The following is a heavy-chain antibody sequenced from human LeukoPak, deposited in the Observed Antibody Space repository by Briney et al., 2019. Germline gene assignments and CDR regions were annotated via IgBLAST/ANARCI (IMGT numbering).Heavy chain of an antibody. D-gene: IGHD6-6*01. J-gene: IGHJ6*02. CDR2: IWYDGSNK. CDR1: GFTFSSYG. CDR3: ARYSSSSFLTHYYYYGMDV. Sequence: GGSLRLSCAASGFTFSSYGMHWVRQAPGKGLEWVAVIWYDGSNKYYADSVKGRFTISRDNSKNTLYLQMNSLRAEDTAVYYCARYSSSSFLTHYYYYGMDVWGQGTTVTVSS. V-gene: IGHV3-33*01.